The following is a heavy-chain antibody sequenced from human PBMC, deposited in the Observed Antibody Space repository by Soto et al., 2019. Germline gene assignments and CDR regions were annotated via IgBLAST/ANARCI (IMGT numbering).Heavy chain of an antibody. J-gene: IGHJ4*02. V-gene: IGHV4-59*01. CDR3: ASPPTSERWLQPPFDY. CDR1: GGSISSYY. CDR2: IYYSGST. Sequence: QVQLQESGPGLVKPSETLSLTCTVSGGSISSYYWSWIRQPPGKGLEWIGYIYYSGSTNYNPSLKSRFTISXXTXKXXFSLKLSSVTAADTAVYYCASPPTSERWLQPPFDYWGQGTLVTVSS. D-gene: IGHD5-12*01.